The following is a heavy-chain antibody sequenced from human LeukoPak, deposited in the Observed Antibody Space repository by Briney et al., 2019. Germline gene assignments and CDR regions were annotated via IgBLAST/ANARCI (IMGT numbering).Heavy chain of an antibody. CDR2: LVYDARS. D-gene: IGHD6-19*01. V-gene: IGHV3-33*01. CDR3: ARDLSAAFDF. J-gene: IGHJ4*02. CDR1: GFSFSSYG. Sequence: GGSLRLSCAASGFSFSSYGMHWVRQAPGKGLEWVARLVYDARSDYGNSVKGRFSISRDDSKNTLFLDMSNLRVEDTALYYCARDLSAAFDFWGQGVLVTVSS.